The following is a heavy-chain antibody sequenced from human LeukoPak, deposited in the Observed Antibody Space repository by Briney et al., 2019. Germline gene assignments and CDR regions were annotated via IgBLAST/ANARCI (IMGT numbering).Heavy chain of an antibody. CDR1: GFTFSDYY. Sequence: GGSLRLSCAASGFTFSDYYMSWIRQAPGKGLEWVSYISSSGSTIYYADSVKGRFTISRDNAKNSLYLQMNSLRAEDTAVYYCASKRAMVNAFDIWGQGTMVTVSS. CDR2: ISSSGSTI. V-gene: IGHV3-11*04. D-gene: IGHD5-18*01. J-gene: IGHJ3*02. CDR3: ASKRAMVNAFDI.